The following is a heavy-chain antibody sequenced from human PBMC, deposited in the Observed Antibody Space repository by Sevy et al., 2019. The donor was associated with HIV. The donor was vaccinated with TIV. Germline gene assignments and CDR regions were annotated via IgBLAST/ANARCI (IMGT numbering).Heavy chain of an antibody. Sequence: GGSLRLSCADCGFTFIDYAMHWVRQAPGKGLAWVAVISDDGSKTYYADSVNGRFTISRDNSKNTLYLQMNSLRADDTAVYYCARGRVTSHYFDYWGQGTLVTVSS. CDR1: GFTFIDYA. V-gene: IGHV3-30*04. CDR2: ISDDGSKT. CDR3: ARGRVTSHYFDY. D-gene: IGHD2-21*02. J-gene: IGHJ4*02.